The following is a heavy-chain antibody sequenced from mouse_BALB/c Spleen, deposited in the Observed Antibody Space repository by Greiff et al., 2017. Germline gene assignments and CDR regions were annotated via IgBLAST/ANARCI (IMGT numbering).Heavy chain of an antibody. CDR3: AKTGTIAY. Sequence: DVQLVESGPGLVKPSQSLSLTCSVTGYSITSGYYWNWIRQFPGNKLEWMGYISYDGSNNYNPSLKNRISITRDTSKNQFFLKLNSVTTEDTATYYCAKTGTIAYWGQGTLVTVSA. CDR2: ISYDGSN. V-gene: IGHV3-6*02. J-gene: IGHJ3*01. CDR1: GYSITSGYY. D-gene: IGHD4-1*01.